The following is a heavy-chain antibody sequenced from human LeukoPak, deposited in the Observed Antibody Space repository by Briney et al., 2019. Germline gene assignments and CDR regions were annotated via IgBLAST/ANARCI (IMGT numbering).Heavy chain of an antibody. D-gene: IGHD1-1*01. CDR1: GYTFTSYA. J-gene: IGHJ5*02. Sequence: ASVKVSCKASGYTFTSYAVHWVRQAPGQRLEWMGWIHAGTGNTKYSQKIQGRVTITTDKSASTVYMELSRLRPEDTAVYYCAGDITTGTTRFDPWGQGTLVTVSS. CDR3: AGDITTGTTRFDP. CDR2: IHAGTGNT. V-gene: IGHV1-3*01.